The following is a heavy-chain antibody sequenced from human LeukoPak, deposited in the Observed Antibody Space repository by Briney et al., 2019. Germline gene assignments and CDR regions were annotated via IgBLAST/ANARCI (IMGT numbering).Heavy chain of an antibody. CDR2: ISSSSSTI. CDR1: GFTFSSYS. CDR3: ARDPPPHDYGDYPS. Sequence: GGSLRLSCAASGFTFSSYSMNWVRQAPGKGLEWVSYISSSSSTIYYADSVKGRFTISRDNAKNSLYLQMNSLRAEDTAVYYCARDPPPHDYGDYPSWGQGTLVTVSS. D-gene: IGHD4-17*01. V-gene: IGHV3-48*04. J-gene: IGHJ5*02.